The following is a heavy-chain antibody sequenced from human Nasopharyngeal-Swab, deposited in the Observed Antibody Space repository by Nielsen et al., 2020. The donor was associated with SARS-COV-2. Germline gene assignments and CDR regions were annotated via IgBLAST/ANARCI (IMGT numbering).Heavy chain of an antibody. Sequence: SVKVSCKASGGTFSSYAISWVRQAPGQGLEWMGGIIPIFGTANYAQKFQGRVTITADESTSTAYMVLSSLRSEDTAVYYCARSWSPLYYYGMDVWGQGTTVTVSS. J-gene: IGHJ6*02. CDR2: IIPIFGTA. CDR3: ARSWSPLYYYGMDV. V-gene: IGHV1-69*13. CDR1: GGTFSSYA. D-gene: IGHD6-13*01.